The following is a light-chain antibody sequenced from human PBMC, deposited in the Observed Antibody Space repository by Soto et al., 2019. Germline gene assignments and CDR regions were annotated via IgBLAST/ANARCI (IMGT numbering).Light chain of an antibody. CDR2: EVS. V-gene: IGLV2-18*02. CDR3: SSYTSSSTWVV. Sequence: QSALTQPPSVSGSPGQSVTISCTGTSSDVGSYNRVSWYQQPPGTAPKLMIYEVSNRPSGVPDRFSGSKSRNTASLTISGLQAEDEADYYCSSYTSSSTWVVFGGGTKLTVL. J-gene: IGLJ2*01. CDR1: SSDVGSYNR.